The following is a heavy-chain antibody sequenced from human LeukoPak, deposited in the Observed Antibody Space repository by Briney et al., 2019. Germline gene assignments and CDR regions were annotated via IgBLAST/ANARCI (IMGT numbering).Heavy chain of an antibody. CDR2: IYPDDSET. J-gene: IGHJ5*02. CDR1: GYSFIDHW. D-gene: IGHD2-15*01. CDR3: ARQTDGCSGGSCYVWFDP. Sequence: GESLKISCKGSGYSFIDHWIGWVRQMPGKGLEWMGIIYPDDSETRYNPSFLGQVIISADKSINTAYLQWSRLQASDTAMYYCARQTDGCSGGSCYVWFDPWGQGTLVTVSS. V-gene: IGHV5-51*01.